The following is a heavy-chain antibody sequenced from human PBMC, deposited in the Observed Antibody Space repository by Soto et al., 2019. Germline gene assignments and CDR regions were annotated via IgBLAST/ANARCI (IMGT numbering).Heavy chain of an antibody. CDR3: AKDQMISSSWYGAQLDY. J-gene: IGHJ4*02. Sequence: GGSLRLSCAASGFTFSSYGMHWVRQAPGKGLEWVAVISYDGSNKYYADSVKGRFTISRDNSKNTLYLQMNSLRAEVTAVYYCAKDQMISSSWYGAQLDYWGQGTLVTVSS. V-gene: IGHV3-30*18. CDR2: ISYDGSNK. CDR1: GFTFSSYG. D-gene: IGHD6-13*01.